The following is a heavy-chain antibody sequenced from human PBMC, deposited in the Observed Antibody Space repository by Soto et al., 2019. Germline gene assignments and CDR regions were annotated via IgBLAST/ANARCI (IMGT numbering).Heavy chain of an antibody. V-gene: IGHV1-46*01. Sequence: QLHLVQSGAVVKKPGASVTVSCSASGYPVTAYYMHWVRQAPGRGLEWMGGINPATGAAKYTQTFQGRVTMTRDTSTSTVLMELSGLTSEDTAVFYCARGGGVVVAGSAAFDMWGQGTLVTASS. J-gene: IGHJ3*02. CDR1: GYPVTAYY. CDR2: INPATGAA. D-gene: IGHD2-15*01. CDR3: ARGGGVVVAGSAAFDM.